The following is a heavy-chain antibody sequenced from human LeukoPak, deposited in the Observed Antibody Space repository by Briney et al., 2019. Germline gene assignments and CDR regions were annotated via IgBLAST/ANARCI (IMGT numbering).Heavy chain of an antibody. CDR1: GFTFSSYS. Sequence: GGSLRLSCAASGFTFSSYSMNWVRQAPGKGLEWVSAISGSGGSTYYADSVKGRFTISRDNSKNTLYLQMNSLRAEDTAVYYCAKGTYDYVWGSYRLPPDYWGQGTLVTVSS. CDR3: AKGTYDYVWGSYRLPPDY. J-gene: IGHJ4*02. D-gene: IGHD3-16*02. V-gene: IGHV3-23*01. CDR2: ISGSGGST.